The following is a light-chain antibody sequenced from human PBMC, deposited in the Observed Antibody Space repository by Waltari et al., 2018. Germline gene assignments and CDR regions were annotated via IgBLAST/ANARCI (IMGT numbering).Light chain of an antibody. Sequence: RATRSCRASQSVSSYLAWYQQKPGQAPRLLIYDASNRATGIPARFSGSGSGTDFTLTISSLEPEDFAVYYCQQRSNFGQGTRLEIK. CDR3: QQRSN. J-gene: IGKJ5*01. CDR1: QSVSSY. CDR2: DAS. V-gene: IGKV3-11*01.